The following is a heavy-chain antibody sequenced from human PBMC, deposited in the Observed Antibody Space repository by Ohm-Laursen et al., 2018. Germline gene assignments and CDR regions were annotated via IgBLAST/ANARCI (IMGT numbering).Heavy chain of an antibody. J-gene: IGHJ4*02. CDR3: ARGVGPSVVPWWWLYDY. D-gene: IGHD2-15*01. CDR1: GFTFSDHY. V-gene: IGHV3-7*01. CDR2: IKQDGSEK. Sequence: SLRLSCAASGFTFSDHYMDWVRQAPGKGLEWVANIKQDGSEKYYVDSVKGRFTISRDNAKNSLYLQMNSLRAEDTAVYYCARGVGPSVVPWWWLYDYWGQGTLVTVSS.